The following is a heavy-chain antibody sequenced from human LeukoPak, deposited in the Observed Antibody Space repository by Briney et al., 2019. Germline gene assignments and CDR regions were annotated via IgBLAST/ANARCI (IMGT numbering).Heavy chain of an antibody. CDR2: IYYTGNT. CDR1: GYSISSGGYS. J-gene: IGHJ5*02. D-gene: IGHD6-13*01. V-gene: IGHV4-30-4*07. Sequence: SETLSLTCTVSGYSISSGGYSWSWIRQPPGTGMEWIAYIYYTGNTYFNPSLKSRVTISVDTSKNQFSLKLSSVTAADTAVYYCARVLAAAGNNWFDPWGQGTLVTVSS. CDR3: ARVLAAAGNNWFDP.